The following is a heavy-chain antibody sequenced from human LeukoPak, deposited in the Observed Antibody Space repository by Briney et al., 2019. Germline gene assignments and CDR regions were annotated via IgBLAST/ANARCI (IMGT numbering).Heavy chain of an antibody. V-gene: IGHV1-18*01. D-gene: IGHD4-17*01. CDR2: ISAYNGNT. Sequence: GASVKVSCKASGYTFTSYGISWVRQAPGQGLEWMGWISAYNGNTNYAQKLQGRVTMTTDTSTSTAYMELRSLRSDDTAVYYCARGPYGDYDPEYFQHWGQGTLVTVSS. CDR3: ARGPYGDYDPEYFQH. J-gene: IGHJ1*01. CDR1: GYTFTSYG.